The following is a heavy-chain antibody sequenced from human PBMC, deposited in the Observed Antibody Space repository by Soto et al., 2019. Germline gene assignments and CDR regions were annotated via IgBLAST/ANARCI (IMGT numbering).Heavy chain of an antibody. CDR1: GFTFSSYS. CDR3: ARSPSMTTVSLDY. D-gene: IGHD4-17*01. Sequence: EVQLVESGGGLVKPGGSLRLSCAASGFTFSSYSINWVRQAPGKGLEWVSSISSSSSYIYYADSVKGRFTISRDNAKNSLYLQMNSLRAEDTAVYYCARSPSMTTVSLDYWGQGTLVTVSS. V-gene: IGHV3-21*01. J-gene: IGHJ4*02. CDR2: ISSSSSYI.